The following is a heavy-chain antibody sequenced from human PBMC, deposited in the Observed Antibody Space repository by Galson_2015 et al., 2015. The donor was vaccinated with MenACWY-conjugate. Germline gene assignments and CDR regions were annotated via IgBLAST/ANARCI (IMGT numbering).Heavy chain of an antibody. CDR3: AKDPYSSSWGYYYYYMDV. Sequence: SLRLSCAASGFTFSSYGMHWVRQAPGKGLEWVAVISYDGSNKYFADSVKGRFTISRGNSKNTLYLQMNSLRAEDTAVYYCAKDPYSSSWGYYYYYMDVWGKGTTVTVSS. D-gene: IGHD6-13*01. V-gene: IGHV3-30*18. CDR2: ISYDGSNK. CDR1: GFTFSSYG. J-gene: IGHJ6*03.